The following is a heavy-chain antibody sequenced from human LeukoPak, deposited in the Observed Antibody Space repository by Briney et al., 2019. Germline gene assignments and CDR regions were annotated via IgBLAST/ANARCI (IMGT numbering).Heavy chain of an antibody. V-gene: IGHV1-8*01. CDR3: ALGGDRVVVPAAIQDYYNGMDV. D-gene: IGHD2-2*02. CDR2: MNPNSGNT. Sequence: ASVKVSCKASGYTFTSYDINWVRQATGQGLEWMGWMNPNSGNTGYAQKFQGRVTMTRNTSISTAYMELSSLRSEDRAVYYCALGGDRVVVPAAIQDYYNGMDVWGQGTTVTVSS. J-gene: IGHJ6*02. CDR1: GYTFTSYD.